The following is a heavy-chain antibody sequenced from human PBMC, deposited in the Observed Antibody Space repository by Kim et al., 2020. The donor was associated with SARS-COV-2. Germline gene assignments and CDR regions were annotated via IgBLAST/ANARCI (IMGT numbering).Heavy chain of an antibody. J-gene: IGHJ6*02. CDR2: IKSKTDGGTT. D-gene: IGHD2-2*01. CDR1: GFTFSNAW. Sequence: GGSLRLSCAASGFTFSNAWMSWVRQAPGKGLEWVGRIKSKTDGGTTDYAAPVKGRFTISRDDSKNTLYLQMNSLKTEDTAVYYCTTGSSWANYYYYGMDVWGQGTTVTVSS. CDR3: TTGSSWANYYYYGMDV. V-gene: IGHV3-15*01.